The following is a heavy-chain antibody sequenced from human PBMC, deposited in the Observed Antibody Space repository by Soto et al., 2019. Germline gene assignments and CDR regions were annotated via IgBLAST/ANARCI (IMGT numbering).Heavy chain of an antibody. CDR2: IRSKANSYAT. CDR1: GFTFSGSA. Sequence: EVQLVESGGGLVQPGGSLKLSCAAPGFTFSGSAMHWVRQASGKGLEWVGRIRSKANSYATEYAASVKGRFTIARDESKNTAYLQMNSPKTEDTAVYYCTRLMVATYYYYTDVWGKGTTVTVSS. CDR3: TRLMVATYYYYTDV. V-gene: IGHV3-73*01. D-gene: IGHD5-12*01. J-gene: IGHJ6*03.